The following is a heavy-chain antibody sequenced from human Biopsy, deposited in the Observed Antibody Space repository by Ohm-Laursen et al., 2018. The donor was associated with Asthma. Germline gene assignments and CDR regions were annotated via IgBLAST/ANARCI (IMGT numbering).Heavy chain of an antibody. V-gene: IGHV1-2*06. D-gene: IGHD5-24*01. J-gene: IGHJ4*02. CDR2: IDPNSGGT. CDR3: ARHPYNFGGFDY. CDR1: GCTFSSNS. Sequence: SVKVSCKASGCTFSSNSINWVRQAPGQGLEWMGRIDPNSGGTNYAQKFLGRVTMTRDTSANTAFMVLSRLRSDDTAVYYCARHPYNFGGFDYWGQGSLVLVSS.